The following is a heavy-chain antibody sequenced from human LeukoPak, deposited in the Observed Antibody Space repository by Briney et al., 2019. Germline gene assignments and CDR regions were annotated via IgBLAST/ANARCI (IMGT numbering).Heavy chain of an antibody. CDR1: GGSISSSNYY. Sequence: PSETLSLTCTVSGGSISSSNYYWGWIRQPPGKGLEWIGSIYYGGSTYYNPSLKSRVTISVDTSKNQFSLKLSSVTAADTAVYNCARHSSSSFNFDHWGQGTLVTVSS. CDR2: IYYGGST. V-gene: IGHV4-39*01. CDR3: ARHSSSSFNFDH. D-gene: IGHD6-13*01. J-gene: IGHJ4*02.